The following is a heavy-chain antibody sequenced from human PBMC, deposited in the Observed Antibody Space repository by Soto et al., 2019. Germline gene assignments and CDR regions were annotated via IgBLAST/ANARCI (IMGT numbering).Heavy chain of an antibody. CDR1: GFTFSDYA. CDR3: AKETRGMNYDFWTAYSHFDS. D-gene: IGHD3-3*01. CDR2: ISDTSGSR. V-gene: IGHV3-23*01. Sequence: GGSLRLSCVASGFTFSDYAMSWVRQAPGKGLEWVSTISDTSGSRFYADSVKGRFTISRDNSRNTLYLQMNTLTAEDTALFYSAKETRGMNYDFWTAYSHFDSWGKGTLVTVSS. J-gene: IGHJ4*02.